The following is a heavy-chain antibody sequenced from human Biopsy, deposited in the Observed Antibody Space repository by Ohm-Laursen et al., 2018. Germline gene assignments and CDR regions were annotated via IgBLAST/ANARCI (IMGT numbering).Heavy chain of an antibody. V-gene: IGHV4-59*07. CDR3: ARSNGYGDYRFDD. CDR1: GDSISSDF. CDR2: ISYTGDT. Sequence: SDTLSPTCTVSGDSISSDFWSWIWQTPGKGLEWIGYISYTGDTNYNPSLESRITISLDTSKNQFSLMLSSVTAADTAVYYCARSNGYGDYRFDDWGQGTLVTVAS. J-gene: IGHJ4*02. D-gene: IGHD4-11*01.